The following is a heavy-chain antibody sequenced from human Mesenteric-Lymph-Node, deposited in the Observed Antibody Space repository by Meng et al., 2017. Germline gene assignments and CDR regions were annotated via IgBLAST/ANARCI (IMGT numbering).Heavy chain of an antibody. J-gene: IGHJ5*02. CDR1: GFTFSSRW. CDR2: IKQDGSER. CDR3: VRVIPVVTKGWFDP. D-gene: IGHD2-21*02. Sequence: GGSLRLSCAASGFTFSSRWMSWVRQAPGKGLEWVANIKQDGSERYYVDSVKGRFIISRDNAKNSLYLQMNSLRAEDTAVYYCVRVIPVVTKGWFDPWGQGTLVTVSS. V-gene: IGHV3-7*01.